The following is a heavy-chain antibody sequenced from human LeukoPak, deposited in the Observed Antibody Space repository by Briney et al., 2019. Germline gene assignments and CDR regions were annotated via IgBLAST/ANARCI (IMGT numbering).Heavy chain of an antibody. Sequence: GGSLRLSCAASGFTFSSYGMHWVRQAPGKGLEWVAFIRYDGSNKYYADSVKGRFTISRDNSKNTLYLQMNSLRAEDTAVYYCAKWVDFRSGCSSYYYYYMDVSDKGTTVTVSS. V-gene: IGHV3-30*02. CDR3: AKWVDFRSGCSSYYYYYMDV. CDR2: IRYDGSNK. D-gene: IGHD3-3*01. CDR1: GFTFSSYG. J-gene: IGHJ6*03.